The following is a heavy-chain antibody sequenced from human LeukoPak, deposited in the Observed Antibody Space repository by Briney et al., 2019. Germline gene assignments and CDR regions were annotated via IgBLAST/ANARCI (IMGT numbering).Heavy chain of an antibody. Sequence: VKPSETLSLTCTVSGGSISSYYWSWIRQPPGKGLEWIGYIYYSGSTNYNPSPKSRVTISVDTSKNQFSLKLSSVTAADTAVYYCARHGDLYYYYMDVWGKGTTVTVSS. CDR1: GGSISSYY. CDR3: ARHGDLYYYYMDV. CDR2: IYYSGST. D-gene: IGHD3-10*01. V-gene: IGHV4-59*01. J-gene: IGHJ6*03.